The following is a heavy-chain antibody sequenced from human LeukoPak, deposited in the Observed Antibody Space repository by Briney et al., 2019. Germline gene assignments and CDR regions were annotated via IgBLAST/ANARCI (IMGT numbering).Heavy chain of an antibody. D-gene: IGHD5-24*01. Sequence: ASVKVSCKASGYTFTSYYMHWVRQAPGQGLEWMGIINPSGGSTSYAQKFQGRVTMTRDMSTSTVYMELSSLRSEDTAVYYCAREFVEMATIGYWGQGTLVTVSS. V-gene: IGHV1-46*01. CDR3: AREFVEMATIGY. CDR1: GYTFTSYY. CDR2: INPSGGST. J-gene: IGHJ4*02.